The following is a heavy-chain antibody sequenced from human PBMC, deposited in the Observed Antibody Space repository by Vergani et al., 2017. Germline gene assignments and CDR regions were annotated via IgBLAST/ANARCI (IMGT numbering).Heavy chain of an antibody. Sequence: QLQLQESGPGLVKPSETLSLTCTVSGGSISSSGYYWGWIRQPPGKGLEWIGSIYYSGSTYYNPSLKSRVTISVDTSKNQFSLKLSSVTAADTAVYYCAKRPTYSSSWRNPEWGQGTLVTVSS. D-gene: IGHD6-13*01. V-gene: IGHV4-39*01. CDR2: IYYSGST. CDR3: AKRPTYSSSWRNPE. CDR1: GGSISSSGYY. J-gene: IGHJ4*02.